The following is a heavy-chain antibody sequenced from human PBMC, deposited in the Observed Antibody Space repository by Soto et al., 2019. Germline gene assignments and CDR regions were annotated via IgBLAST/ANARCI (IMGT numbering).Heavy chain of an antibody. V-gene: IGHV1-24*01. J-gene: IGHJ6*02. CDR3: ATRPVLRFLEWLPPTDYYYGMDV. Sequence: ASVKVSCKVSGYTLTELSMHWVRQAPGKGLEWMGGFDPEDGETIYAQKFQGRVTMTEDTSTDTAYMELSSLRSEDTAVYYCATRPVLRFLEWLPPTDYYYGMDVWGQGTTVT. CDR1: GYTLTELS. CDR2: FDPEDGET. D-gene: IGHD3-3*01.